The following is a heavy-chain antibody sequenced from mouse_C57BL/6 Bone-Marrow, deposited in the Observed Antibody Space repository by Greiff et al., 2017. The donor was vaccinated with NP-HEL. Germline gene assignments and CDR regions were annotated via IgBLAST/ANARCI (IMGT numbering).Heavy chain of an antibody. D-gene: IGHD3-2*02. CDR3: ARTSLDSSDAMDY. CDR1: GYTFTSYW. CDR2: IHPNSGST. Sequence: QVQLKQPGAELVKPGASVKLSCKASGYTFTSYWMHWVKQRPGQGLEWIGMIHPNSGSTNYNEKFKSKATLTVDKSSSTAYMQLSSLTSEDSAVYYCARTSLDSSDAMDYWGQGTSVTVSS. J-gene: IGHJ4*01. V-gene: IGHV1-64*01.